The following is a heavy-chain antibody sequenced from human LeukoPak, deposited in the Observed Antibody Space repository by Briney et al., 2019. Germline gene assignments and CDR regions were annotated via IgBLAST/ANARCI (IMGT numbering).Heavy chain of an antibody. CDR2: IYTSGST. V-gene: IGHV4-61*02. CDR3: ARHELWFGELFWWFDP. D-gene: IGHD3-10*01. Sequence: SETLSLTCTVSGGSISSGSYYWSWIRQPAGKGLEWIGRIYTSGSTTYNPSLKSRVTMSVDTSKSQFSLNLMSVTAADTAVYYCARHELWFGELFWWFDPWGQGTLVTVSS. J-gene: IGHJ5*02. CDR1: GGSISSGSYY.